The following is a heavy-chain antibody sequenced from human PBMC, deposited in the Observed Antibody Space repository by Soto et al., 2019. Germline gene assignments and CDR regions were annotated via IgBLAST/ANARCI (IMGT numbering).Heavy chain of an antibody. V-gene: IGHV1-2*04. CDR3: ARDKDYGDYSGIAFDI. CDR1: GYTFTGYY. CDR2: INPNSGGT. Sequence: QVPLVQSGAEVKKPGASVKVSCKASGYTFTGYYMHWVRQAPGQGLEWMGWINPNSGGTNYAQKFQGWVTMTRDTSISTAYMELSRLRSDDTAVYYCARDKDYGDYSGIAFDIWGQGTNGHRLF. D-gene: IGHD4-17*01. J-gene: IGHJ3*02.